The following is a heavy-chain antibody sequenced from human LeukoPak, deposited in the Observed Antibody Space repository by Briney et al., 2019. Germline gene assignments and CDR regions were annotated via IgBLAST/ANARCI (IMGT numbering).Heavy chain of an antibody. CDR3: AREGQIAAAVDY. CDR1: GGSISSYY. Sequence: KPSETLSLTCTVSGGSISSYYWSWIRQPPGKGLEWIGYIYYRGNTNYNPSLKSRVTISVDTSKNQFSLKLSSVTAADTAVYYCAREGQIAAAVDYWGQGTLVTVSS. V-gene: IGHV4-59*01. CDR2: IYYRGNT. J-gene: IGHJ4*02. D-gene: IGHD6-13*01.